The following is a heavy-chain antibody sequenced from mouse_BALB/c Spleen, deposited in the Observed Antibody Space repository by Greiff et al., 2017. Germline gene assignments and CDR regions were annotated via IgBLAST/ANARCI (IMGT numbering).Heavy chain of an antibody. D-gene: IGHD2-3*01. V-gene: IGHV5-6-5*01. CDR1: GFAFSSYD. CDR2: ISSGGST. Sequence: EVHLVESGGGLVKPGGSLKLSCAASGFAFSSYDMSWVRQTPEKRLEWVASISSGGSTSYPDSVKGRFTISSDNARNILYLQMSSLRSEDTAMYYCARGIYDGYCDYAMDYWGQGTSVTVSS. J-gene: IGHJ4*01. CDR3: ARGIYDGYCDYAMDY.